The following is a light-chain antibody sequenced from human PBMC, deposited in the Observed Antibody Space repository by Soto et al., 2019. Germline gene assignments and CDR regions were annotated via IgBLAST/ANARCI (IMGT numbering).Light chain of an antibody. CDR1: SSNIGKNA. CDR3: AAWDDRLKGVV. V-gene: IGLV1-36*01. Sequence: QSVLTQPPSVSEAPRQRVTISCSGSSSNIGKNAVSWYPQLPGEAPKLLIYYDDLLPSGVSDRFSGSKSGTSASLAVSGLQSEDEADYFCAAWDDRLKGVVFGGGTKLTVL. CDR2: YDD. J-gene: IGLJ3*02.